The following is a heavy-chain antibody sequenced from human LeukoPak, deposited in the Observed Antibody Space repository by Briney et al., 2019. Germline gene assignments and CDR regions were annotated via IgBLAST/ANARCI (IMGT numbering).Heavy chain of an antibody. V-gene: IGHV4-39*07. CDR3: ARRGGLQQLTYYYGMDV. Sequence: SETLSLTCTVSGGSISSSSYYWGWIRQPPGKGLEWIGSIYYSGSTYYNPSLKRRVTISVDTSKNQFSLKLSSVTAADTAVYYCARRGGLQQLTYYYGMDVWGQGTTVTVSS. CDR1: GGSISSSSYY. D-gene: IGHD6-13*01. CDR2: IYYSGST. J-gene: IGHJ6*02.